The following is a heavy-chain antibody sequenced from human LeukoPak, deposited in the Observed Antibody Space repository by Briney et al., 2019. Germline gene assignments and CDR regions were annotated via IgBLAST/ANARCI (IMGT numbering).Heavy chain of an antibody. Sequence: GSLRLSCAASGFTFSGYALHWVRQAPGKGLEWVAVISFDGSNKYYADSVKGRLTISRDNSKKTLYLQMNSLRAEDTAVYYCARGSGMDYYYDGSGDYFDYWGQGTLVTVSS. CDR3: ARGSGMDYYYDGSGDYFDY. CDR1: GFTFSGYA. V-gene: IGHV3-30*04. D-gene: IGHD3-22*01. CDR2: ISFDGSNK. J-gene: IGHJ4*02.